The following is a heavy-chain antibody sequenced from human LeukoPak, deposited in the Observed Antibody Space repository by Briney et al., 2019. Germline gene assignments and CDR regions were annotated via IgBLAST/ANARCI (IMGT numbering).Heavy chain of an antibody. CDR1: GYTFTGYY. D-gene: IGHD2-2*01. Sequence: ASVKVSCKASGYTFTGYYMHWVRQAPGQGLKWMGWINPNSGGTNYAQKFQGRVTMTRDTSISTAYKELSRLRSDDTAVHYCARDLIVVVPAVYYYYYGMDVWGQGTTVTVSS. J-gene: IGHJ6*02. CDR2: INPNSGGT. CDR3: ARDLIVVVPAVYYYYYGMDV. V-gene: IGHV1-2*02.